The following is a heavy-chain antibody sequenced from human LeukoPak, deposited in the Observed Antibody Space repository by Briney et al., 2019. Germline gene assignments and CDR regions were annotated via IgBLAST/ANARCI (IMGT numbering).Heavy chain of an antibody. V-gene: IGHV3-23*01. CDR1: GLTFSSNS. D-gene: IGHD2-15*01. Sequence: TGGSVRLSCVASGLTFSSNSMSWVRQPPGMGLEWVSGISVSGITVYADSVKGRFTISRDNSKNTLYLQMNSLRAEDTAVYYCAKELGYCSGGSCYDRKYYYYYGMDVWGQGTTVTVSS. CDR3: AKELGYCSGGSCYDRKYYYYYGMDV. CDR2: ISVSGIT. J-gene: IGHJ6*02.